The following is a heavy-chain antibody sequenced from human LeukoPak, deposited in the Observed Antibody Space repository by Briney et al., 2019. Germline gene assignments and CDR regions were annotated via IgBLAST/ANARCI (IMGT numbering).Heavy chain of an antibody. D-gene: IGHD2-2*01. CDR2: ISSSGRII. J-gene: IGHJ4*02. CDR3: ARVSRYANDY. V-gene: IGHV3-48*03. Sequence: GGSLRLSCAASGFTFSSYEMHWVRQAPGKGLEWVSDISSSGRIIYYADSVKGRFTISRDNTKNSLYLQMNSLRAEDTAVYYCARVSRYANDYWGQGTLVTVSS. CDR1: GFTFSSYE.